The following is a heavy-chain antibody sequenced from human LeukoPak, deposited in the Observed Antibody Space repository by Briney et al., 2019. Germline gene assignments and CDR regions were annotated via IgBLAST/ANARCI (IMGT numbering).Heavy chain of an antibody. CDR3: AKDLKRWQELRWFDP. CDR2: ISGSGGST. Sequence: PGGSLRLSCAASGFTFSSYAMSWVRQAPGKGLEWVSAISGSGGSTYYADSVKGRFTISRDNSKNTLYLQMNSLRAEDTAVYYCAKDLKRWQELRWFDPWGQETLVTVSS. J-gene: IGHJ5*02. V-gene: IGHV3-23*01. D-gene: IGHD6-13*01. CDR1: GFTFSSYA.